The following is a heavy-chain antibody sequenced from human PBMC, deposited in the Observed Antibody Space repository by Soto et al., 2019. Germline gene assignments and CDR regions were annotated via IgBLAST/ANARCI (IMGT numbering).Heavy chain of an antibody. CDR2: IYYSGST. V-gene: IGHV4-61*08. CDR1: GGSISSGGYS. J-gene: IGHJ6*02. CDR3: ARDRGIAAAGKGYYYGMDV. Sequence: SETLSLTCAVSGGSISSGGYSWSWIRQPPGKGLEWIGYIYYSGSTYYDPSLKSRVTISVDTSKNQFSLKLSSVTAADTAVYYCARDRGIAAAGKGYYYGMDVWGQGTTVTVSS. D-gene: IGHD6-13*01.